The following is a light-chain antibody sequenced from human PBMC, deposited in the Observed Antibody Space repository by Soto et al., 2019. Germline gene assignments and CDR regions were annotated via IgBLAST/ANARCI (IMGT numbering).Light chain of an antibody. V-gene: IGKV3-20*01. CDR2: GAS. J-gene: IGKJ2*01. Sequence: EIVLTQSPGTLSLSPGERATLSCRASQSVASRNLGWYQQKPGQAPRLLIYGASSRATGITDRFSGSGSGTDFTLTISRLEPEDFAVYYCQQYGTSPYTFGQGTKLETK. CDR1: QSVASRN. CDR3: QQYGTSPYT.